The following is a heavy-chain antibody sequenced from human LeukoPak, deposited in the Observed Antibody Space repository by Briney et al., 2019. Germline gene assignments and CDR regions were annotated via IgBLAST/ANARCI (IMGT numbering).Heavy chain of an antibody. CDR1: GFTVISNY. Sequence: GSLRLSCAASGFTVISNYMSWVRQAPGKGLEWVSVIYSGGSTYYADSVKGRFTISRDNSKNTLYLPMNSLRAEDTAVYYCARDGLSRYYDSSGYYSKWGQGTLVTVSS. CDR2: IYSGGST. V-gene: IGHV3-66*01. J-gene: IGHJ4*02. CDR3: ARDGLSRYYDSSGYYSK. D-gene: IGHD3-22*01.